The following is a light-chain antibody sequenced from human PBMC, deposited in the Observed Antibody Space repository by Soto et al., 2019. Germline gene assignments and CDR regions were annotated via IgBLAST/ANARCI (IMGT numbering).Light chain of an antibody. Sequence: QSALTQPASVSGSPGQSITISCTGASSNVGNFHLLSWYQHLPGKAPKLIIFEGNRRPSGVSNRFSGSNSGNTSSLTISGLQAEDEADYYCCAYGDGPSFGGGTKLTVL. CDR1: SSNVGNFHL. CDR3: CAYGDGPS. J-gene: IGLJ2*01. V-gene: IGLV2-23*01. CDR2: EGN.